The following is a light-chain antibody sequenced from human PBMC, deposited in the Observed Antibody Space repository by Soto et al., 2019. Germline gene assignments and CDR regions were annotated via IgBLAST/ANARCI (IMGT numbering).Light chain of an antibody. CDR3: SSYTSSSTLLYV. V-gene: IGLV2-14*01. CDR2: DVS. CDR1: SSDVGGYNY. J-gene: IGLJ1*01. Sequence: QSALTQPASVSGSPGQSITISCTGTSSDVGGYNYVSWYQQHPGKAPKLMIYDVSNRPSGVSNRFSGSKSGNTASLTISGLQAEDVAYYYCSSYTSSSTLLYVFGTGTMVPVL.